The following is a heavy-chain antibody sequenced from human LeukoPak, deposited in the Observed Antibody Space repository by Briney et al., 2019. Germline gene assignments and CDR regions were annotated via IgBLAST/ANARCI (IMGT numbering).Heavy chain of an antibody. J-gene: IGHJ4*02. Sequence: GGSLRLSCAASGFTFSSYWMSWVRQAPGKGLEWVANTKQDGSEKYYVDSVKGRFTISRDNAKNSLYLQMNSLRAEDTAVYYCARDHLAYCGGDCFSFDYWGQGTLVTVSS. CDR1: GFTFSSYW. CDR2: TKQDGSEK. V-gene: IGHV3-7*03. CDR3: ARDHLAYCGGDCFSFDY. D-gene: IGHD2-21*02.